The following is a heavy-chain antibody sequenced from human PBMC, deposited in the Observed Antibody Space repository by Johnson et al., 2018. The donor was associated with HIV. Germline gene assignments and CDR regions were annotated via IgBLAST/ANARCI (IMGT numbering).Heavy chain of an antibody. V-gene: IGHV3-20*04. CDR3: AKGRSGGSGAFDI. J-gene: IGHJ3*02. CDR1: GFTFDDYG. D-gene: IGHD3-10*01. CDR2: IHWNGGST. Sequence: MQLVESGGGVVRPGGSLRLSCTASGFTFDDYGMSWVRQAPGKGLEWVSGIHWNGGSTGYADSVKGRFTISRDNAKNSLYLQMKSLRAEDTALYYCAKGRSGGSGAFDIWGQGTMVTVSS.